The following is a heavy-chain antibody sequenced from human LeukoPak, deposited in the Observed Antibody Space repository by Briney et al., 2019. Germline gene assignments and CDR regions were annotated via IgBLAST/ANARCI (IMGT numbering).Heavy chain of an antibody. Sequence: HPGGSLRLSCAASGFTFSSYWMSWVRQAPGKGLEWVSYISSSGSIIYYTNSVKGRFTVSRDNAKSSLYLRMNSLRAEDTALYYCVRVGTNTMRVHDAFDMWGQGTMVTVSS. J-gene: IGHJ3*02. CDR3: VRVGTNTMRVHDAFDM. V-gene: IGHV3-48*04. D-gene: IGHD3-22*01. CDR2: ISSSGSII. CDR1: GFTFSSYW.